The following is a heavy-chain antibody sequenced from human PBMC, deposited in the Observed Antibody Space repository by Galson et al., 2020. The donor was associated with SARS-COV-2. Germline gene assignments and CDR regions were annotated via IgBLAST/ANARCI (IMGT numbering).Heavy chain of an antibody. D-gene: IGHD3-3*02. CDR1: GDSISRGEYY. V-gene: IGHV4-31*03. CDR3: AREGHLLGRNWFDP. CDR2: VYYSGTT. Sequence: ASETLSLTCTVSGDSISRGEYYWSWIRQLPGKGLEWIGHVYYSGTTYRNPSLRSRVSISVDTSKNQFSLTVTSATAADTALYYCAREGHLLGRNWFDPWGQGTLVTVSS. J-gene: IGHJ5*02.